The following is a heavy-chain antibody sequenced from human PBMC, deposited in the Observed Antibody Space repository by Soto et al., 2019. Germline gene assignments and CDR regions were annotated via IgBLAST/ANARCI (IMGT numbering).Heavy chain of an antibody. J-gene: IGHJ6*02. CDR2: ISAYNGNT. CDR1: GYTFTSYG. CDR3: ARDSPDDSPNQHYYYGMDV. D-gene: IGHD3-22*01. Sequence: QVQLVQSGAEVKKPGASVKVSCKASGYTFTSYGISWVRQAPGQGLEWMGWISAYNGNTNYAQKLQGRVTMTTDTSTSTAYMELRSLRSDDTAVYYCARDSPDDSPNQHYYYGMDVWGQGTTVTVSS. V-gene: IGHV1-18*01.